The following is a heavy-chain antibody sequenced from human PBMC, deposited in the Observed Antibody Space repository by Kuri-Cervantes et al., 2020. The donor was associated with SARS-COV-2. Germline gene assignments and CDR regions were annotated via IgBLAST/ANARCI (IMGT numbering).Heavy chain of an antibody. CDR2: INPNSGGT. CDR1: GYTFTSYY. V-gene: IGHV1-2*04. D-gene: IGHD2-8*01. Sequence: ASVKVSCKASGYTFTSYYMHWVRQAPGQGLEWMGWINPNSGGTNYAQKFQGWVTMTRDTSISTAYMELSRLRSDDTAVYYCARVACTNGVCSYFDYWGQGTLVTVSS. CDR3: ARVACTNGVCSYFDY. J-gene: IGHJ4*02.